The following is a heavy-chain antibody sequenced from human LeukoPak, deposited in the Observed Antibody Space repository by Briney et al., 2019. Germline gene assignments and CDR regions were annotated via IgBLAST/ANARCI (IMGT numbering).Heavy chain of an antibody. Sequence: PSETLSLTCTVSGGSISSSTYYWGWIRQPPGKGLEWIATISYSGSTYYNPSLKSRVTISVDTSKNHFSLRLSSVTAADTAVYYCANSLSGDYLDYWGQGTLVTVSS. CDR3: ANSLSGDYLDY. D-gene: IGHD3-9*01. CDR2: ISYSGST. V-gene: IGHV4-39*07. J-gene: IGHJ4*02. CDR1: GGSISSSTYY.